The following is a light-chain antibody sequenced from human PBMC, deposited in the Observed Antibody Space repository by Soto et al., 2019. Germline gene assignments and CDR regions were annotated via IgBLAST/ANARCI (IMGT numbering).Light chain of an antibody. V-gene: IGLV2-11*01. CDR3: CTFAGRTLV. Sequence: QSALTQPRSVSGSPGQSVTVSCTGTSSDVGAYNYVAWYQQHPGKVPKLMISDVNKRPSGVPDRFSGSKSGNTASLTISGLRSEDEADYYCCTFAGRTLVFGTGTKLTVL. CDR2: DVN. J-gene: IGLJ1*01. CDR1: SSDVGAYNY.